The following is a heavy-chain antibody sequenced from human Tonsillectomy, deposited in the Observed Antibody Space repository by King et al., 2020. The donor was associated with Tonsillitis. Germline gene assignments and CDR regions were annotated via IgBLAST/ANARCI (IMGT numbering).Heavy chain of an antibody. CDR2: IYWYADK. CDR3: ARCTAGSCLPSWFDP. Sequence: TLKESGPRLVKPTQTLTMTCTFSGFSLSTSGVGVGGIRQPPGKALGWLALIYWYADKRYSPFLESRLTITKDTSKNQMYLTMSNMDAVYTAIYYCARCTAGSCLPSWFDPWCQGTLVTVSS. J-gene: IGHJ5*02. V-gene: IGHV2-5*01. CDR1: GFSLSTSGVG. D-gene: IGHD2-15*01.